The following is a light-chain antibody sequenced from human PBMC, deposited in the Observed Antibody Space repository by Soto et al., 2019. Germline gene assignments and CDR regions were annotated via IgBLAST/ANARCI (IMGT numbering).Light chain of an antibody. V-gene: IGKV3-15*01. CDR3: EYYGTSIT. Sequence: EIVMTQSPATLPVSPGERATPSCRASQSVSSNLAWYQQKPGQAPRFLIYGASTRATGIPARFSGSGSGTDFTLTFSRLEPEDFAVYYCEYYGTSITFGGGTKV. CDR1: QSVSSN. J-gene: IGKJ4*01. CDR2: GAS.